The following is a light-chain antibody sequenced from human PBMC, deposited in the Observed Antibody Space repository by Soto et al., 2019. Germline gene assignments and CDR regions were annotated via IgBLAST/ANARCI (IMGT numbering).Light chain of an antibody. CDR1: QAVGSW. CDR3: QQYEMYSPWT. J-gene: IGKJ1*01. Sequence: TLSGTHAERVTXTCRCGQAVGSWLAWYQQRPGKAPKLLIYEASTLKIGVPSRFSGRGSETEFHLSISNLQSDDFATHYCQQYEMYSPWTFAERT. V-gene: IGKV1-5*03. CDR2: EAS.